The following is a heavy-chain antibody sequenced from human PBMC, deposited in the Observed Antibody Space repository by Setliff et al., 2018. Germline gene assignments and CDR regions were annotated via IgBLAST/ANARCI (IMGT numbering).Heavy chain of an antibody. CDR2: ISNSGGT. CDR1: GDSISSSSYY. D-gene: IGHD6-19*01. CDR3: ARLGQWRVLGFFDY. V-gene: IGHV4-39*01. J-gene: IGHJ4*02. Sequence: SETLSLTCTVSGDSISSSSYYWGWIRQPPGKGLEWIGSISNSGGTYYNPSLKSRVTISVDTSKNQFSLKLSSVTAEDTAVYDCARLGQWRVLGFFDYWGQGALVTGSS.